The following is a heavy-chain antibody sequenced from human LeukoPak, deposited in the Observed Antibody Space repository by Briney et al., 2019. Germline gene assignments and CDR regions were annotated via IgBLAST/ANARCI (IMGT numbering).Heavy chain of an antibody. CDR1: GGSISSGGYY. Sequence: SQTLSLTCTVSGGSISSGGYYWSWIRQHPGKGLEWIGYIYYSGSTYYNPSLKSRVTISVDTSKNPFSLKLSSVTAADTAVYYCARASFYGSALDYWGQGTLVTVSS. V-gene: IGHV4-31*03. CDR2: IYYSGST. D-gene: IGHD3-10*01. CDR3: ARASFYGSALDY. J-gene: IGHJ4*02.